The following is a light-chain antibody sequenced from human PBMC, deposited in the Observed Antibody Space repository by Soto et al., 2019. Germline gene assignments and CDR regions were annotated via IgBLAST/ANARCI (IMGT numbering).Light chain of an antibody. Sequence: QSALTEPASVSGSAGQSITSSCTGTSSDVGAYNYVSWYQQYPGKAPKLMIYGVTNRPSGVSNRFSGSKTGNTASLTISGLQAEDEADYYCFSHRGGDSHVFGTGTNVTVL. J-gene: IGLJ1*01. CDR3: FSHRGGDSHV. CDR1: SSDVGAYNY. CDR2: GVT. V-gene: IGLV2-14*01.